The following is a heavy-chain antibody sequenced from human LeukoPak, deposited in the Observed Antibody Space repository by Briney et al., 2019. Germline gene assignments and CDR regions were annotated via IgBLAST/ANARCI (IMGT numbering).Heavy chain of an antibody. CDR1: GYTFTSYD. V-gene: IGHV1-8*03. Sequence: GASVKVSCKASGYTFTSYDINWVRQATGQGLEWMGWVNPNSGNTGYAQKFQGRVTITRNTSISTAYMELSSLRSEDTAVYYCARGPASLSPYDFWSGYHDGWFDPWGQGTLVTVPS. CDR2: VNPNSGNT. D-gene: IGHD3-3*01. J-gene: IGHJ5*02. CDR3: ARGPASLSPYDFWSGYHDGWFDP.